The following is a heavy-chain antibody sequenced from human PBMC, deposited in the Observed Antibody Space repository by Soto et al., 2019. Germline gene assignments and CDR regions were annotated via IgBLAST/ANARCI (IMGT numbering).Heavy chain of an antibody. V-gene: IGHV3-30-3*01. CDR2: ISYDGSNK. CDR1: GFTFSSYA. Sequence: QVQLVESGGGVVQPGRSLRLSCAASGFTFSSYAMHWVRQAPGKGLEWVAVISYDGSNKYYADSVKGRFTISRDNSKNTLYVQMNSLSAEDTAVYYCAREVVPAARGLFDYWGQGTLVTVSS. J-gene: IGHJ4*02. CDR3: AREVVPAARGLFDY. D-gene: IGHD2-2*01.